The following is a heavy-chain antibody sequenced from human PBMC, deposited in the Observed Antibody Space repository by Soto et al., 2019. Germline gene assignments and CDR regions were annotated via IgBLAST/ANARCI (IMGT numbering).Heavy chain of an antibody. V-gene: IGHV3-53*01. Sequence: LRLSCSASGFTVSNNYMSWVRQAPGKGLEGVSVIYSGCSTYYADAVRGRFTLSRDNSKNTLYLQMKSLSAEDTAVYYWARDPPATRHGMDVWGQGTTVTVSS. CDR1: GFTVSNNY. CDR3: ARDPPATRHGMDV. CDR2: IYSGCST. J-gene: IGHJ6*02.